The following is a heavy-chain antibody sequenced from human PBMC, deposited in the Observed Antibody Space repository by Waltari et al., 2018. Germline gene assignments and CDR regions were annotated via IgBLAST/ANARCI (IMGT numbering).Heavy chain of an antibody. CDR1: GGTFSSYA. D-gene: IGHD5-12*01. CDR3: ARPSHHRGYSGYDSFDY. V-gene: IGHV1-69*08. CDR2: IIPIFGTA. J-gene: IGHJ4*02. Sequence: QVQLVQSGAEVKKPGSSVKVSCKASGGTFSSYAISWVRQAPGQGLEWMGRIIPIFGTANYAQKCQGRVTITADKSTSTAYMELSSLRSEDTAVYYCARPSHHRGYSGYDSFDYWGQGTLVTVSS.